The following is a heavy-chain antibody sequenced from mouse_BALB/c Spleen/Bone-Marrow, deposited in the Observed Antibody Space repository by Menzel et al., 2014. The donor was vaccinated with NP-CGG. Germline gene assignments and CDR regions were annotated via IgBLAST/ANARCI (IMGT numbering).Heavy chain of an antibody. CDR2: INPTGGYT. CDR3: ATGYYAMDS. Sequence: QVQLQQSGAELAKPGASVKMSCKASGYTFTSYWMHWVEQRPGQGLEWIGYINPTGGYTEYNQKFKDKATLTADKSSSTAYMQLGSLTSEDSAVYYCATGYYAMDSWGQGSSVTVSS. CDR1: GYTFTSYW. V-gene: IGHV1-7*01. J-gene: IGHJ4*01.